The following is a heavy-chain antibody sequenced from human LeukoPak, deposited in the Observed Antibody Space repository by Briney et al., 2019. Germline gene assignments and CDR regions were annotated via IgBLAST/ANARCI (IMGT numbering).Heavy chain of an antibody. V-gene: IGHV5-10-1*01. CDR2: IDPSDSYT. CDR3: ARHQDTYYDSSKDDY. Sequence: GESLKISCKGSGYSFTSYWISWVRQMPGKGLEWMGRIDPSDSYTNYSPSFQGHVTISADKSISTAYLQWSSLKASDTAMYYCARHQDTYYDSSKDDYWGQGTLVTVSS. J-gene: IGHJ4*02. D-gene: IGHD3-22*01. CDR1: GYSFTSYW.